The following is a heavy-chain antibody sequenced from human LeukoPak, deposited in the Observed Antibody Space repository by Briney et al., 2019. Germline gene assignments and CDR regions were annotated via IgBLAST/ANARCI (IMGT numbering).Heavy chain of an antibody. Sequence: ASLKVSCKASGYRFTGYYVHWVRQAPGQGLQWMGCINPNSGDTNTAQKFQGRVTMTRDTSITTAYMEVSRLTSDDTAVYYCARDGARWLQLDYWGQGTLVTVSS. CDR3: ARDGARWLQLDY. CDR1: GYRFTGYY. V-gene: IGHV1-2*02. J-gene: IGHJ4*02. CDR2: INPNSGDT. D-gene: IGHD5-24*01.